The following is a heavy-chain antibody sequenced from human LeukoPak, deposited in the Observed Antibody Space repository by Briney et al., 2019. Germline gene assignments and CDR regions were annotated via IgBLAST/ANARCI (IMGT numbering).Heavy chain of an antibody. D-gene: IGHD2-15*01. J-gene: IGHJ4*02. V-gene: IGHV3-7*03. CDR1: GFSFSSYW. CDR2: MDLDGREK. Sequence: GGSLRLSCVASGFSFSSYWMAWVRQTPGKGLEWVANMDLDGREKYYVDSVKGRFTISRDNAENSPYLQLSSLRGEDTAVYYCVREDRSCYYHWGQGTLVTVSS. CDR3: VREDRSCYYH.